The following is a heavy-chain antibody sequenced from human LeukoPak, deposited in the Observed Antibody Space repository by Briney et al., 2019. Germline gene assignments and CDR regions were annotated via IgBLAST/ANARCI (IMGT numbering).Heavy chain of an antibody. J-gene: IGHJ2*01. Sequence: SETLSLTCTVSGGSISGSYWNWIRQPPGKGLEWIGYIYYSGSTNYDPSLKSRVTISVDTSKKQFSLKLSSVTAADTAVYYCARDPVDQPYWFFDLWGRGTLVTVSS. CDR1: GGSISGSY. CDR3: ARDPVDQPYWFFDL. CDR2: IYYSGST. D-gene: IGHD2-2*01. V-gene: IGHV4-59*01.